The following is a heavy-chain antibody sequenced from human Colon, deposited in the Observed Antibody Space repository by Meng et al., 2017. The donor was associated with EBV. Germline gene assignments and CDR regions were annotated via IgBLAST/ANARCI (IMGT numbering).Heavy chain of an antibody. CDR3: ARDPYATGWAG. D-gene: IGHD6-19*01. Sequence: QVQLQESGPGLVKPSQTLSLTCTVSGGSISSGNHYWSWIRQHPGKGLEWIGEIYHSGGTNYNPSLRGRVTISLDKSKNQFSLTLRSVTAADTAVYYCARDPYATGWAGWGQGTLVTVSS. V-gene: IGHV4-30-4*01. CDR2: IYHSGGT. CDR1: GGSISSGNHY. J-gene: IGHJ4*02.